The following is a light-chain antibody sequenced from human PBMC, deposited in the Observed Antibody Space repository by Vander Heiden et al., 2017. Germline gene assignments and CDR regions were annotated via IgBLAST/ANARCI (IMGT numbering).Light chain of an antibody. CDR3: QSYDSSMSVV. Sequence: QSVLTQPPSVSGAPGQRVTISCTGSSSNIGEGYDVHWYQQLSGTAPNLLIYGNSNRPAGGPDRFAGSKAGTSASMAITGRQAEEEADYYCQSYDSSMSVVFGGGTKLTVL. V-gene: IGLV1-40*01. J-gene: IGLJ2*01. CDR2: GNS. CDR1: SSNIGEGYD.